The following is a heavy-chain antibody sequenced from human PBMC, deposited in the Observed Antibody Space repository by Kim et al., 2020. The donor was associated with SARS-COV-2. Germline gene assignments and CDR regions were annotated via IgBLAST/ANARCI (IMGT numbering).Heavy chain of an antibody. Sequence: SVKGRFTISRDDSKNTAYLQMNSLKTEDTAVYYCTRHEEVVVADYYGMDVWGQGTTVTVSS. D-gene: IGHD2-15*01. J-gene: IGHJ6*02. V-gene: IGHV3-73*01. CDR3: TRHEEVVVADYYGMDV.